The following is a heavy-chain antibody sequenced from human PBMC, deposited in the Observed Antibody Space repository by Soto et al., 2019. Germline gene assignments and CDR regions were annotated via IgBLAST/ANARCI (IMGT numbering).Heavy chain of an antibody. Sequence: QVQLVQSGTEVKKPGASGKVSCKASGGTFSRSGFHWVRQAPGQGLEWMGMIVPSVDTTNYAQKFQTRVTISADQFTSTVYMELRSLRSEDTAVYYCARCPQPPDTADPYAVDVWGQGTRVIVSS. D-gene: IGHD5-18*01. J-gene: IGHJ6*02. CDR2: IVPSVDTT. V-gene: IGHV1-69*18. CDR3: ARCPQPPDTADPYAVDV. CDR1: GGTFSRSG.